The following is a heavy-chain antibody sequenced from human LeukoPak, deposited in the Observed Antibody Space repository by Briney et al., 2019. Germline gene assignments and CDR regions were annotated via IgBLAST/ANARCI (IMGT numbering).Heavy chain of an antibody. V-gene: IGHV3-23*01. CDR3: AKGLRGERNYYYAMDV. D-gene: IGHD4-17*01. CDR2: ISGSGGDT. CDR1: GFTFSIYA. Sequence: GGSLRLSCAASGFTFSIYAMSWVRQAPGKGLEWVSTISGSGGDTYYADSVKGRFTISRDNSKNTLYLQMNSLRAEDTAVYYCAKGLRGERNYYYAMDVWGQGTTVTVSS. J-gene: IGHJ6*02.